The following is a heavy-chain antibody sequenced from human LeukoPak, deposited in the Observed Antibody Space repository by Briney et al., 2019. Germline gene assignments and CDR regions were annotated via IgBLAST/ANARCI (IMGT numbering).Heavy chain of an antibody. J-gene: IGHJ4*02. V-gene: IGHV3-23*01. CDR2: ISGSGGST. CDR3: ARCDSSSWTNPDY. CDR1: GFTFSSYA. D-gene: IGHD6-13*01. Sequence: GGSLRLSCAASGFTFSSYAMSWVRQAPGKGLEWVSAISGSGGSTYYADSVKGRFTISRDNSKNTLYLQMNSLRAEDTAVYYCARCDSSSWTNPDYWGQGTLVTVSS.